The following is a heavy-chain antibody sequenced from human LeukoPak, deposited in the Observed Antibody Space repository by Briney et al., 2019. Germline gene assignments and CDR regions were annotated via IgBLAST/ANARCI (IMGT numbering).Heavy chain of an antibody. Sequence: PGGSLRLSCAASGFTFSTYAMSWVRQAPGKGLEWVSTISGSAGTTYYADSVKGRLTISRDDSKNTLYLQTNGLRDEDTAVYYCAKDRRLDIVINYFDYWGQGTLVTVSS. CDR1: GFTFSTYA. J-gene: IGHJ4*02. CDR3: AKDRRLDIVINYFDY. D-gene: IGHD5-12*01. CDR2: ISGSAGTT. V-gene: IGHV3-23*01.